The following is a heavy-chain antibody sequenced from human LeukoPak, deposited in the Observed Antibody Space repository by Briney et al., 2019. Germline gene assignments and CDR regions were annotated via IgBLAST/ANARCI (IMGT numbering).Heavy chain of an antibody. J-gene: IGHJ4*02. V-gene: IGHV3-7*04. CDR3: ARWSGSRHSVDY. D-gene: IGHD1-26*01. CDR1: GFTFTSYW. CDR2: IKQDGSEK. Sequence: SGGSLRLSCAASGFTFTSYWMTWVRQAPGKGLECVANIKQDGSEKHSVDSVKGRFTISRDNAKNSLYLQMNSLRAEDTAMYYCARWSGSRHSVDYWGQGTLVTVSS.